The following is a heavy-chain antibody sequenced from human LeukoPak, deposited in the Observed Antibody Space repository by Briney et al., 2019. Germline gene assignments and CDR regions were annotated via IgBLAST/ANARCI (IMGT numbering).Heavy chain of an antibody. J-gene: IGHJ4*02. CDR2: IIPIFGTA. CDR3: AIQGSRDGYNSDY. D-gene: IGHD5-24*01. V-gene: IGHV1-69*13. CDR1: GGSFSSYA. Sequence: SVKVSCKASGGSFSSYAISWERQAPGRGLEWMGGIIPIFGTANYAQKFQGRVTITADESTSTAYMELSSLRSEDTAVYYCAIQGSRDGYNSDYWGQGTLVTVSS.